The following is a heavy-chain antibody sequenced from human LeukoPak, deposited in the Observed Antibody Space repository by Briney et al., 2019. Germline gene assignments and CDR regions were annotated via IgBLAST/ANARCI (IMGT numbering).Heavy chain of an antibody. CDR3: ARVGYSGYDPDY. J-gene: IGHJ4*02. CDR1: GFTFSSYS. V-gene: IGHV3-21*01. D-gene: IGHD5-12*01. Sequence: SGGSLRLSCAASGFTFSSYSMNWVRQAPGKGLEWVSSISSSSSYIYYADSVKGRFTISRDNAKNSLYLQMNSLRAEDTAVYYCARVGYSGYDPDYWGQGTLVTVSS. CDR2: ISSSSSYI.